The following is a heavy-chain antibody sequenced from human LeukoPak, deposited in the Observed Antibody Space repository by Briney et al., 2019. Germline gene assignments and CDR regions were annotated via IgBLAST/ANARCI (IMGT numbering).Heavy chain of an antibody. CDR1: GFNFANHA. Sequence: GGSLRLPCAASGFNFANHAMSWVRQTPGKGLEWVSAISGGGDITYYADSVTGRFTVSRDNSKDTLFLQMHSLRPGDTAVYYCVREDTPATANYWGQGTLVTVSS. CDR2: ISGGGDIT. D-gene: IGHD2-21*02. J-gene: IGHJ4*02. V-gene: IGHV3-23*01. CDR3: VREDTPATANY.